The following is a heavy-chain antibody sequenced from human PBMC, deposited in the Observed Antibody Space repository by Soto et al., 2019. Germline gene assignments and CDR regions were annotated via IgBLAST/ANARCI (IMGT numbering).Heavy chain of an antibody. CDR2: ISGSGGST. D-gene: IGHD3-22*01. CDR1: RFTFSSYA. J-gene: IGHJ4*02. V-gene: IGHV3-23*01. CDR3: AKRAKYYYDSSGYLVY. Sequence: PGGSLRLSCAASRFTFSSYAMSWVRQAPGKGLEWVSAISGSGGSTYYADSVKGRFTISRDNSKNTLYLQMNSLRAEDTAVYYCAKRAKYYYDSSGYLVYWGQGTLVTVSS.